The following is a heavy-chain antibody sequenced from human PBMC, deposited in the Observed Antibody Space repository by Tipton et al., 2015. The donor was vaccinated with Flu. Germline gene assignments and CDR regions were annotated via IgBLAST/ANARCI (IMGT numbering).Heavy chain of an antibody. V-gene: IGHV4-61*02. Sequence: LSLTCTVSGGSISSGSYYWSWIRQPAGKGLEWIGRIYTSGSTNYNPSLKSRVTISVDTSKNQFSLKLSSVTAADTAVYYCARDLFGVTDWFDPWGQGTLVTVSS. CDR2: IYTSGST. CDR1: GGSISSGSYY. CDR3: ARDLFGVTDWFDP. D-gene: IGHD2-21*02. J-gene: IGHJ5*02.